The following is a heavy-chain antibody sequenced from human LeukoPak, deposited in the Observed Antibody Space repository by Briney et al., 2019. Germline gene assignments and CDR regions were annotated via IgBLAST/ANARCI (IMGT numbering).Heavy chain of an antibody. CDR2: ISDSGDST. CDR1: GFIFSSYA. V-gene: IGHV3-23*01. Sequence: GGSLRLSCAASGFIFSSYAMSWVRQAPGKGLEWVSVISDSGDSTYYADSVKGRFTISRDNSKNTLYLQMNSLRAEDTAVYYCAKDRVAGTRPPLDYWGQGTLVTVSS. J-gene: IGHJ4*02. CDR3: AKDRVAGTRPPLDY. D-gene: IGHD6-19*01.